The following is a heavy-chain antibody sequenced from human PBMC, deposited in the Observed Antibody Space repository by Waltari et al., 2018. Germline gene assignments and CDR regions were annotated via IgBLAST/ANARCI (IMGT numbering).Heavy chain of an antibody. CDR3: ASGGRVGNWFDP. J-gene: IGHJ5*02. CDR1: GGSFSGYY. V-gene: IGHV4-34*01. D-gene: IGHD1-26*01. Sequence: QVQLQQWGAGLLKPSETLSLTCAVYGGSFSGYYWSWIRQPPGKGLEWIGEINHSGSTNYNPSLKSRVTISVDTSKNQFSLKLSSVTAADTAVYYCASGGRVGNWFDPWGQGTLVTVSS. CDR2: INHSGST.